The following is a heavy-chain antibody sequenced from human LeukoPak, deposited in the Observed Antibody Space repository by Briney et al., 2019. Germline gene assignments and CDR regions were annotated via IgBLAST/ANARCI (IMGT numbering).Heavy chain of an antibody. J-gene: IGHJ4*02. Sequence: AETLSLTCTVSGGSISSYYWSWIRQPAGKGLEWIGRIYSTGSTNYNPSLQSRVTMSVETAKNQFFLRLRSVTAADTAVYCCARQIASAGTAGFDFWGEGALVTVSS. D-gene: IGHD6-13*01. CDR1: GGSISSYY. CDR2: IYSTGST. V-gene: IGHV4-4*07. CDR3: ARQIASAGTAGFDF.